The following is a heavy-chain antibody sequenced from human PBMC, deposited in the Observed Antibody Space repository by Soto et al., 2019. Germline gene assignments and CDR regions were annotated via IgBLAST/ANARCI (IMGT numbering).Heavy chain of an antibody. CDR1: GFTFSTFG. CDR3: ARHMWDLVEPLVDT. J-gene: IGHJ5*02. V-gene: IGHV3-23*04. D-gene: IGHD1-1*01. Sequence: VQLVESGGGLVQPGGSLRLSCAVSGFTFSTFGMSWVRQPPGKGLEGVSMISGSGTTTYYPDSVKGRFTISRDNSRKTLYLQVNSLRAEDTAVYYCARHMWDLVEPLVDTWGQGTRVTVSP. CDR2: ISGSGTTT.